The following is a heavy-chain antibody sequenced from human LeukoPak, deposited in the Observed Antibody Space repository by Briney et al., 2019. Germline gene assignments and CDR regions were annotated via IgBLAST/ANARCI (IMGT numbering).Heavy chain of an antibody. J-gene: IGHJ4*02. V-gene: IGHV3-48*03. CDR3: ARDKVTGASYFDY. CDR1: GFTYSSYE. Sequence: GGSLRLSCAASGFTYSSYEMNWLRQAPGKGLEWVSYISSSGSTIYYADSVKGRFTISRDNAKNSLFLQMNSLRGDDTAIYYCARDKVTGASYFDYWGQGTLVTVSS. CDR2: ISSSGSTI. D-gene: IGHD7-27*01.